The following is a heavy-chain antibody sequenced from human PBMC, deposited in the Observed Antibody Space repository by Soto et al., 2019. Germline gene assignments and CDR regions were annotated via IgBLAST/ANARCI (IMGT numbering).Heavy chain of an antibody. V-gene: IGHV5-51*01. D-gene: IGHD3-10*01. CDR1: GYSFTSYW. J-gene: IGHJ6*02. CDR2: IYPGDSDT. Sequence: GESLKISCKGSGYSFTSYWIGWVRQMPGKGLEWVGIIYPGDSDTRYSPSFQGQVTISADKSISTAYLQWSSLKASDTAMYYCARRKGSGSYYGTPYYYYGMDVWGQGTTVTVSS. CDR3: ARRKGSGSYYGTPYYYYGMDV.